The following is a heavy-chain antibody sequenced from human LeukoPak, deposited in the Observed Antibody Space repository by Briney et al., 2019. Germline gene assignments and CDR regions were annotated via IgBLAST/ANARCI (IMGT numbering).Heavy chain of an antibody. CDR1: GGSVSSGTYY. CDR3: ARGGDILTGYCFDY. V-gene: IGHV4-61*01. Sequence: TSETLSLTCTVSGGSVSSGTYYWSWIRQPPGKGLEWIGYIYYSGNTEYNPSLKSRVTILLDTSKNQFSLKLSSVTAADTAVYYCARGGDILTGYCFDYWGQGTLVSVSS. D-gene: IGHD3-9*01. J-gene: IGHJ4*02. CDR2: IYYSGNT.